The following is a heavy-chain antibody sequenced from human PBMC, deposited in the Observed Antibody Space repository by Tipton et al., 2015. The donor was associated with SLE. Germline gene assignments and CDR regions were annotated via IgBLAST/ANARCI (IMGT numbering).Heavy chain of an antibody. Sequence: TLSLTCTVSGGSINSYYWNWIRQSPGKGLEWIGNINYSGTTSYNPSLKSRVTMSVDTSQNQFSLTLRSVTAADTAIYYCARWNFVTMTGGFDIWGQGTMVTVS. CDR2: INYSGTT. J-gene: IGHJ3*02. D-gene: IGHD1-7*01. V-gene: IGHV4-59*04. CDR3: ARWNFVTMTGGFDI. CDR1: GGSINSYY.